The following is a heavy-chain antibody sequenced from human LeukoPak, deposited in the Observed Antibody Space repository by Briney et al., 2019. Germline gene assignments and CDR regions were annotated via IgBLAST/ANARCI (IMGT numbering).Heavy chain of an antibody. CDR2: ISSSGNTI. Sequence: GGSLRLSCAASGFTFSSYEMNWIRQVPGKGLEWVSYISSSGNTIYYADSVKGRFTISRDNAKNSLYLQMNSLRAEDTAVYYCAKDRYGDYWGQGTLVSVSS. CDR1: GFTFSSYE. V-gene: IGHV3-48*03. CDR3: AKDRYGDY. D-gene: IGHD4-17*01. J-gene: IGHJ4*02.